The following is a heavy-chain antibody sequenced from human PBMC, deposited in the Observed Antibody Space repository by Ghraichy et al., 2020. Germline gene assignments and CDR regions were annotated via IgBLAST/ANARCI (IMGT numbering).Heavy chain of an antibody. CDR2: FDPEDGET. V-gene: IGHV1-24*01. Sequence: ASVKVSCKVSGYTLTELSMHWVRQAPGKGLEWMGGFDPEDGETIYAQKFQGRVTMTEDTSTDTAYMELSSLRSEDTAVYYCATAGIAVAAAGYFDYWGQGTLVTVSS. D-gene: IGHD6-19*01. CDR1: GYTLTELS. J-gene: IGHJ4*02. CDR3: ATAGIAVAAAGYFDY.